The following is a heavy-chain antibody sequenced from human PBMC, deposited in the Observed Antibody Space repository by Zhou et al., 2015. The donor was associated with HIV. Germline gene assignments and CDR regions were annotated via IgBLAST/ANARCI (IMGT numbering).Heavy chain of an antibody. CDR1: GGTFSSYT. CDR2: IIPILGIA. CDR3: ARSSLNYDFWSGYTYYYYGMDV. D-gene: IGHD3-3*01. J-gene: IGHJ6*02. Sequence: QVQLVQSGAEVKKPGSSVKVSCKASGGTFSSYTISWVRQAPGQGLEWMGRIIPILGIANYAQKFQGRVTITADKSTSTAYMELSSLRSEDTAVYYCARSSLNYDFWSGYTYYYYGMDVWGQGTTVTVSS. V-gene: IGHV1-69*02.